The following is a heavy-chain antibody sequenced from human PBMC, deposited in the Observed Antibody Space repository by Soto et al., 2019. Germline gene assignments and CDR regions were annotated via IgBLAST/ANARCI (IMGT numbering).Heavy chain of an antibody. J-gene: IGHJ4*02. CDR3: ASYYYVSGDYRPFDY. V-gene: IGHV4-39*01. Sequence: SETLSLTCTVSGDSISSSTYYWGWIRQSPGKGLEWIGNIHYSGSTYYNPSLKSRVTISVDTSKNQFSLKLSSVTAADTAVYYCASYYYVSGDYRPFDYWGRGTLVTVYS. CDR1: GDSISSSTYY. D-gene: IGHD3-10*01. CDR2: IHYSGST.